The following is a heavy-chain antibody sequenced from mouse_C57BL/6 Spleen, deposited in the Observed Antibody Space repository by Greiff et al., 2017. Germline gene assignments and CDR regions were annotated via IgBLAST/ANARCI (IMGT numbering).Heavy chain of an antibody. D-gene: IGHD1-1*01. CDR1: GYTFTDYY. CDR3: ARGGFNEYGSAWFAY. CDR2: INPNNGGT. V-gene: IGHV1-26*01. Sequence: VQLQQSGPELVKPGASVKISCKASGYTFTDYYMNWVKQSHGKSLEWIGDINPNNGGTSYNQKFTGKATLTVDKSSSTAYMERRSLTSEDSAVYYCARGGFNEYGSAWFAYWGQGTLVTVSA. J-gene: IGHJ3*01.